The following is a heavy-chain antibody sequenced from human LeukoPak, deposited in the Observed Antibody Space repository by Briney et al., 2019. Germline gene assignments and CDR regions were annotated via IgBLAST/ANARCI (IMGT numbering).Heavy chain of an antibody. CDR2: ISGSGGST. CDR1: GFTFSSYA. V-gene: IGHV3-23*01. Sequence: GGSLRLSCAASGFTFSSYAMTWVRQAPGKGLEWVSAISGSGGSTYYADSVKGRFTISRDNSKNTLYLQMNSLRAEDTAVYYCAKGALEYYHYGMDVWGQGTTVTVSS. CDR3: AKGALEYYHYGMDV. D-gene: IGHD1-26*01. J-gene: IGHJ6*02.